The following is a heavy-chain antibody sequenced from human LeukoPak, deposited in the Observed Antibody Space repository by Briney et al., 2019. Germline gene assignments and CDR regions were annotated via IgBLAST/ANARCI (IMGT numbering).Heavy chain of an antibody. CDR2: IYYSGST. Sequence: PSETLSLTCTVSGGSISSGGYYWSWIRQHPGEGLEWIGYIYYSGSTYYNPSLKSRVTISVDTSKNQFSLKLGSVTAADTAVYYCARASWYSGAYYFDYWGQGTLVTVSS. V-gene: IGHV4-31*03. CDR1: GGSISSGGYY. D-gene: IGHD2-15*01. CDR3: ARASWYSGAYYFDY. J-gene: IGHJ4*02.